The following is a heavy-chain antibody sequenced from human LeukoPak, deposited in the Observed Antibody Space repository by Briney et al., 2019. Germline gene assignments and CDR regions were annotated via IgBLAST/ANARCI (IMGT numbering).Heavy chain of an antibody. D-gene: IGHD2/OR15-2a*01. CDR1: GFTFSSYS. V-gene: IGHV3-21*01. Sequence: PGGSLRLSCAASGFTFSSYSMNWVRQAPGKGLEWVSSITTGCTYIYYADSVKGRFTISRDNSKNSLYLQMNSLRAEDTAVYYCARDQGFLDYWGQGTLVTVSS. J-gene: IGHJ4*02. CDR2: ITTGCTYI. CDR3: ARDQGFLDY.